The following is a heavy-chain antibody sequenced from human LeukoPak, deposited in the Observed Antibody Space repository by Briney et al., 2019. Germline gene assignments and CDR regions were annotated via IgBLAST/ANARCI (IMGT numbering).Heavy chain of an antibody. CDR1: GYTFTNYG. D-gene: IGHD3-10*01. CDR3: ARDTMVRGVIITLDAFDI. J-gene: IGHJ3*02. Sequence: GASVKVSCKASGYTFTNYGISWVRQAPGQGLEWMGWIGVYNGNTNYAQKLQGRVTMTTDTSTSTAYMELRSLRSNDTAVYYCARDTMVRGVIITLDAFDIWGQGTMVTVSS. V-gene: IGHV1-18*01. CDR2: IGVYNGNT.